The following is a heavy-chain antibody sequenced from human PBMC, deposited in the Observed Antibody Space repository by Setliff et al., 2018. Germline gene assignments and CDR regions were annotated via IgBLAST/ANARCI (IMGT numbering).Heavy chain of an antibody. Sequence: PGGSLRLSCAASGFTFSNVWMSWVRQAPGKGLEWVGRIKRKTDGETTDYAAPVKGRFTVSRDDSKNTLYLQVNSLEAEDTAVYYCAKDGMGPTYTYFFDFWGQGSQVTVSS. CDR2: IKRKTDGETT. D-gene: IGHD1-26*01. CDR1: GFTFSNVW. CDR3: AKDGMGPTYTYFFDF. J-gene: IGHJ4*02. V-gene: IGHV3-15*05.